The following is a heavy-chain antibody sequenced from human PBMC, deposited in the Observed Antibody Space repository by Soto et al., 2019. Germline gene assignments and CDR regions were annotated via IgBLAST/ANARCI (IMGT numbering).Heavy chain of an antibody. D-gene: IGHD2-15*01. Sequence: PGGSLRLSCAASGFTFSTSTMNWVRQAPGQGLEWVSSISSSSTYTYYAASVKGRFTISRDNAKNSLYLQMNSLRAEDTAVYYCARVGSPGYCSGGYCPPPDYWGQGTLVTVPS. CDR3: ARVGSPGYCSGGYCPPPDY. J-gene: IGHJ4*02. V-gene: IGHV3-21*01. CDR2: ISSSSTYT. CDR1: GFTFSTST.